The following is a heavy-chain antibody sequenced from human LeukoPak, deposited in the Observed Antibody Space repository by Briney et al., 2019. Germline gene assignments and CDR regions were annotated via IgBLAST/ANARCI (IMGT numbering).Heavy chain of an antibody. CDR3: ASKGHTDHY. Sequence: PGGSLRLSCAASGFTFSSYVMTWVRQAPGKGLEWVSAISGSGGSTYYADSVKGRFTISRDNSKNTLNLQMNSLRAEDTAVYYCASKGHTDHYWGQGTLVTVSS. J-gene: IGHJ4*02. CDR1: GFTFSSYV. V-gene: IGHV3-23*01. D-gene: IGHD2-21*01. CDR2: ISGSGGST.